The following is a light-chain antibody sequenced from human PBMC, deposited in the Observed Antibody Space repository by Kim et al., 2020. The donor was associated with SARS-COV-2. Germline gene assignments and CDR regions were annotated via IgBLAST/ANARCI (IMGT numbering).Light chain of an antibody. CDR3: QQSHSTPWT. CDR1: QSISYY. V-gene: IGKV1-39*01. CDR2: AAS. J-gene: IGKJ1*01. Sequence: SASVGDRVTITCRASQSISYYLNWYQQKSGTAPRLLIYAASNLQSGVPSRFSGGGSGTDFTLTISSLQPGDFATYYCQQSHSTPWTFGQGTKLEI.